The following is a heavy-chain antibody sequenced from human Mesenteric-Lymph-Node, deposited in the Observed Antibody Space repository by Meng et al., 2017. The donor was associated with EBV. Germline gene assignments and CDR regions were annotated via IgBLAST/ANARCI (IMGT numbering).Heavy chain of an antibody. D-gene: IGHD2-8*01. CDR3: GTMVARWGAENPNDY. Sequence: QVPLQGAGPGLVQPSGTLSLTCAVSSGSISSIHWWSWVRQPPGKGLEWIGDIYHSGSTNYSPSLKSRVTMSMDTSNNQFSLRLTSVTAADTAVYYCGTMVARWGAENPNDYWGQGILVTVSS. CDR2: IYHSGST. V-gene: IGHV4-4*02. J-gene: IGHJ4*02. CDR1: SGSISSIHW.